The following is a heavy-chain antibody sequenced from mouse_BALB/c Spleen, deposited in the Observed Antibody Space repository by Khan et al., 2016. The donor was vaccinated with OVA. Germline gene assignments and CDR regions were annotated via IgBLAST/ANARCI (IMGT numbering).Heavy chain of an antibody. CDR2: IDPANGNT. CDR3: ARGYGNYNYAMDY. Sequence: VQLQQSGAELVKPGASVKLSCTTSGFNIKDTYMHWVKQRPEQGLEWIGRIDPANGNTKYDPKFQGKATITADTYSNTAYLQLSSLTSEDTAVYYCARGYGNYNYAMDYWGQGTSVTVSS. J-gene: IGHJ4*01. CDR1: GFNIKDTY. D-gene: IGHD2-10*02. V-gene: IGHV14-3*02.